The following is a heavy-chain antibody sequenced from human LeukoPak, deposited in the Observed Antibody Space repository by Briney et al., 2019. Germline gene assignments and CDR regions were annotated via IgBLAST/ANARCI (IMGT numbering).Heavy chain of an antibody. D-gene: IGHD5-24*01. CDR2: VGGDGRVT. Sequence: GGSLRLSWAASGFTFATYVMTWVRQAPGKGLEWVSSVGGDGRVTYYADSVKGRFTISRDNSKNTIFLQMNSLRVEDTAVYYCAKGISADGYNFERGADYWGQGAQVIVSS. J-gene: IGHJ4*02. CDR3: AKGISADGYNFERGADY. CDR1: GFTFATYV. V-gene: IGHV3-23*01.